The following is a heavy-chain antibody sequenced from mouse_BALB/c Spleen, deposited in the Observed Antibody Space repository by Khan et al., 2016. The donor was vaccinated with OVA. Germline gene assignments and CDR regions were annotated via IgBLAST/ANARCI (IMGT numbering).Heavy chain of an antibody. CDR1: GFSLSDYG. CDR3: AKGVWSYYYTLDY. J-gene: IGHJ4*01. Sequence: QVQLKESGPGLVAPSQNLSITCTVSGFSLSDYGVSWIRQPPGKGLEWLGVIWGGGSTYYNSALKSRLNISKDNSKSQVFLKRSSLQSDDTAMFYCAKGVWSYYYTLDYWGQGTSVTVSS. CDR2: IWGGGST. V-gene: IGHV2-6-5*01.